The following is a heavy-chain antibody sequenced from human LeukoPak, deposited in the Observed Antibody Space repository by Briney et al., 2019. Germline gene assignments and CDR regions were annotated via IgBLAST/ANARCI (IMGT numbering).Heavy chain of an antibody. Sequence: GGSLRLSCVASGFDFRSYSMNWVRQAPGKGLEWVSYISSFGGTIYYADSVKGRFTISRDNAKNSLYLQMNSLRADDTAVYYCARVGGANVYDYWGQGTLVTVSS. CDR2: ISSFGGTI. CDR3: ARVGGANVYDY. V-gene: IGHV3-48*01. CDR1: GFDFRSYS. D-gene: IGHD1-26*01. J-gene: IGHJ4*02.